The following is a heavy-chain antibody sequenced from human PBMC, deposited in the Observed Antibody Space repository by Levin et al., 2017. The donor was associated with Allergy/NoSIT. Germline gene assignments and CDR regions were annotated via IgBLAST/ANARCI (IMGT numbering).Heavy chain of an antibody. V-gene: IGHV4-34*01. CDR3: ARAPEDEGDAFDI. CDR2: INHSGST. CDR1: GGSFSGSY. J-gene: IGHJ3*02. Sequence: SQTLSLTCAVYGGSFSGSYWSWIRPPPGKGLEWIGEINHSGSTNYNPSLKSRVTISVDTSKNQFSLKLSSVTAADTAVYYCARAPEDEGDAFDIWGQGTMVTVSS.